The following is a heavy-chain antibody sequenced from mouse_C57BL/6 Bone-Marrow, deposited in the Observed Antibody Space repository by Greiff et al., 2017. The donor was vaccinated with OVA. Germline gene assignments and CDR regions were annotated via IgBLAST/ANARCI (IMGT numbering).Heavy chain of an antibody. Sequence: QVQLQQSGPGLVQPSQSLSITCTVSGFSLTSYGVHWVRQPPGKGLEWLGVIWRGGSADYNDAIISRLSISKENYKSQVSFKMNSLQADDTAVYYCAKIGDYDYAMDDWGQGTSVTVSS. CDR1: GFSLTSYG. J-gene: IGHJ4*01. D-gene: IGHD2-4*01. V-gene: IGHV2-4*01. CDR2: IWRGGSA. CDR3: AKIGDYDYAMDD.